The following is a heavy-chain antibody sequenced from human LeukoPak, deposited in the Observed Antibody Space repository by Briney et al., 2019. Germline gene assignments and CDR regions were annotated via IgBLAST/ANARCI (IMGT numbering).Heavy chain of an antibody. J-gene: IGHJ4*02. Sequence: GGSLRLSCAASGFTFSDYWMSWVRQAPGKGLKWVANIKQDGSEKKYVDFVRDRFTISRDNAKNSLSLQMNSLRGEDTAVYYCARLDFRSGYPQYWGQGTLVTVSS. V-gene: IGHV3-7*01. CDR3: ARLDFRSGYPQY. D-gene: IGHD3-3*01. CDR1: GFTFSDYW. CDR2: IKQDGSEK.